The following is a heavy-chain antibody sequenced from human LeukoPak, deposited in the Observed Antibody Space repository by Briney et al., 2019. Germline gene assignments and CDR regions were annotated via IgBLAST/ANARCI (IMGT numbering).Heavy chain of an antibody. CDR2: IRYDGSNK. J-gene: IGHJ4*02. D-gene: IGHD1-26*01. Sequence: GGSLRLSCAASGFTFSSYVMHWVRQAPGRGLEWVAVIRYDGSNKYYADSVKGRFTISRDNSKNTLFLQMNSLRAEDTAVYYCAGDSGNSQGGLDYWGQGSLVTVSS. CDR3: AGDSGNSQGGLDY. CDR1: GFTFSSYV. V-gene: IGHV3-33*01.